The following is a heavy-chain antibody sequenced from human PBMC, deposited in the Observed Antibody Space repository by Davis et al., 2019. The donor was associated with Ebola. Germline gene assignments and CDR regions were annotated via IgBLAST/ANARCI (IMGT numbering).Heavy chain of an antibody. D-gene: IGHD3-3*01. J-gene: IGHJ6*02. CDR3: ARGTIFGVVRMYYYGMDV. CDR2: INHSGST. Sequence: SETLSLTCIVSSGSISPSYWSWIRQPPGKGLEWIGEINHSGSTNYNPSLKSRVTISVDTSKNQFSLKLSSVTAADTAVYYCARGTIFGVVRMYYYGMDVWGQGTTVTVSS. V-gene: IGHV4-34*01. CDR1: SGSISPSY.